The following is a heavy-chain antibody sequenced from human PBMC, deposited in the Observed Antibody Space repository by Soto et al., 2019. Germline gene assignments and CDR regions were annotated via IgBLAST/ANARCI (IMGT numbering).Heavy chain of an antibody. CDR1: GFTFSSYG. Sequence: GGSLRLSCAASGFTFSSYGMHWVRQAPGKGLEWVAVISYDGSNKYYADSVKGRFTISRDNSKNTLYLQMNSLRAEDTAVYYCAKAPHYYYYYGMDVWGQGTTVTVYS. CDR2: ISYDGSNK. J-gene: IGHJ6*02. V-gene: IGHV3-30*18. CDR3: AKAPHYYYYYGMDV.